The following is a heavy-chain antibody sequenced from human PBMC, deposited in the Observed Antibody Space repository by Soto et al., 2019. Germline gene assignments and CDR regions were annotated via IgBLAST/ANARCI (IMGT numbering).Heavy chain of an antibody. V-gene: IGHV4-34*01. Sequence: PSETLSLTCAVYGGSFSGYYWSWIRQPPGKGLEWIGEINHSGSTNYNPSLKSRVTISVDTSKNQFSLKLSSVTAADTAVYYCARECDDILTGYSCGYFDYWGQGTLVTVSS. CDR2: INHSGST. CDR1: GGSFSGYY. D-gene: IGHD3-9*01. CDR3: ARECDDILTGYSCGYFDY. J-gene: IGHJ4*02.